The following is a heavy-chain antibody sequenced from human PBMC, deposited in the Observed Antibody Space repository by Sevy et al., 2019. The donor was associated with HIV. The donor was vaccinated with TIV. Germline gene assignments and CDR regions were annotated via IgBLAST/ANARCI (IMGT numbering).Heavy chain of an antibody. J-gene: IGHJ4*02. CDR2: ITRSSSYI. CDR1: GFTFSLYS. CDR3: ARAYGDYVGGYYFDY. Sequence: GGSLRLSCAASGFTFSLYSLNWVRQAPGKGLEWVSSITRSSSYIYYTDSVKGRFTISRDNAKNSLYLQMNSLRVEDTAVYHCARAYGDYVGGYYFDYWGQGALVTVSS. V-gene: IGHV3-21*01. D-gene: IGHD4-17*01.